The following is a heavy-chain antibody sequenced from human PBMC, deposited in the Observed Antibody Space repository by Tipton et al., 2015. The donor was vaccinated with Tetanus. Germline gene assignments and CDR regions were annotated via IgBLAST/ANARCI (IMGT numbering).Heavy chain of an antibody. D-gene: IGHD6-19*01. V-gene: IGHV4-34*01. CDR1: GGSFSGYY. Sequence: LRLSCAVYGGSFSGYYWSWIRQPPGKGLEWIGEINHSGSTNYNPSLKSRVTISVDTSKNQFSLKLSSVTAADTAAYYCARRVGAVAGFDYWGLGTLVTVSS. CDR3: ARRVGAVAGFDY. CDR2: INHSGST. J-gene: IGHJ4*02.